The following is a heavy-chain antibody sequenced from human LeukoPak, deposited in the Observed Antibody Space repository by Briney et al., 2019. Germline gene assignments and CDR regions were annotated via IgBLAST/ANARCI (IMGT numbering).Heavy chain of an antibody. Sequence: PSETLSLTCTVSGDSISSSNYYWGWIRQPPGKGLEWIGYIYYSGSTNYNPSLKSRVTISVDTSKNQFSLKLSSVTAADTAVYYCARPLELTRFDPWGQGTLVTVSS. D-gene: IGHD1-26*01. CDR3: ARPLELTRFDP. V-gene: IGHV4-61*05. J-gene: IGHJ5*02. CDR1: GDSISSSNYY. CDR2: IYYSGST.